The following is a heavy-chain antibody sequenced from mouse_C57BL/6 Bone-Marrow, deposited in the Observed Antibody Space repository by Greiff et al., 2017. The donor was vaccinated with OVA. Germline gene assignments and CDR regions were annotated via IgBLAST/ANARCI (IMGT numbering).Heavy chain of an antibody. Sequence: AAGGVDFSRYWMSWVRRAPGKGLEWIGEINPDSSTINYAPSLKDKFIISRDNAKNTLYLQMSKVRSEDTALYYCARPYYGSTSYWYFDVWGTGTTVTVSS. CDR2: INPDSSTI. V-gene: IGHV4-1*01. CDR1: GVDFSRYW. D-gene: IGHD1-1*01. J-gene: IGHJ1*03. CDR3: ARPYYGSTSYWYFDV.